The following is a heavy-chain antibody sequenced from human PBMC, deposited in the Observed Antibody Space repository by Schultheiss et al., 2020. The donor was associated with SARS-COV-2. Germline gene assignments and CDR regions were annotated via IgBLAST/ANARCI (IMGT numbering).Heavy chain of an antibody. CDR3: AKRAYYYGSGSYPFDY. D-gene: IGHD3-10*01. CDR2: ISGSGGST. CDR1: GFTFSSYA. Sequence: GGSLRLSCAASGFTFSSYAMSWVRQAPGKGLEWVSAISGSGGSTYYADSVKGRFTISRDNSKNTLYLQMNSLRAGDTAVYYCAKRAYYYGSGSYPFDYWGQGTLVTVSS. V-gene: IGHV3-23*01. J-gene: IGHJ4*02.